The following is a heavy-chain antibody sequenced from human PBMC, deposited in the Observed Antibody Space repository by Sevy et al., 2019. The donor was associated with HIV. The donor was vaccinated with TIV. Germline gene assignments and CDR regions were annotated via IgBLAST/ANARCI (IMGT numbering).Heavy chain of an antibody. CDR2: VDHTGNI. CDR3: ARLKLHYDPYYFDL. Sequence: SETLSLTCAVYVDSFNGHYWSWIRQVPGRGLEWIGEVDHTGNINYNPALKNRLAMSVNRSKNQFSLNLTSLTAADTAVYYCARLKLHYDPYYFDLWGQGTLVTVSS. D-gene: IGHD3-16*01. CDR1: VDSFNGHY. J-gene: IGHJ4*02. V-gene: IGHV4-34*01.